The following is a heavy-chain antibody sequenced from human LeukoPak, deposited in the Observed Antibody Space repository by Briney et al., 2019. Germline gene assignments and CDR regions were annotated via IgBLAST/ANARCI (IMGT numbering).Heavy chain of an antibody. CDR1: GFTFSSSW. D-gene: IGHD3-10*02. CDR3: AELGITMIGGV. V-gene: IGHV3-74*01. CDR2: INSDGSSS. J-gene: IGHJ6*04. Sequence: PGGSLRLSCAASGFTFSSSWMHWVRLPPGKGLAWVSRINSDGSSSVYADSVKGRFTISRDNAKNSLYLQMNSLRAEDTAVYYCAELGITMIGGVWGKGTTVTISS.